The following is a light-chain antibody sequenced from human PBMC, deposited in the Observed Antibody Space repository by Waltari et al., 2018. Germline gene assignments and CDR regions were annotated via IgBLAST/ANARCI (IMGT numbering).Light chain of an antibody. CDR1: TSNIGNYY. J-gene: IGLJ1*01. V-gene: IGLV1-51*01. Sequence: QSVLTQPPSVSAAPGQKVTVSCSGTTSNIGNYYVSWYQHLPGTATKLPIFDHSQRPSGCPERFSGSKSGTSAPLGCTGLQTGDEADYYCGTWDSSLDSYVFGSGSKVTVL. CDR3: GTWDSSLDSYV. CDR2: DHS.